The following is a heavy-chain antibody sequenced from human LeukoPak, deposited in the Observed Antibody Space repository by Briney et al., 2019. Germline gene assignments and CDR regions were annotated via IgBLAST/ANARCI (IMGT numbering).Heavy chain of an antibody. Sequence: PGGSLRLSCAASGFSFSSYAMNWVRQAPGKGLEWLSSIRSSGADTYYPDSVKGRFTISRDNSKNTLYLQMNSLRAEDTAVYYCAKDPYLAVTTRKFDYWGQGTLVTVSS. V-gene: IGHV3-23*01. CDR2: IRSSGADT. CDR3: AKDPYLAVTTRKFDY. J-gene: IGHJ4*02. CDR1: GFSFSSYA. D-gene: IGHD4-17*01.